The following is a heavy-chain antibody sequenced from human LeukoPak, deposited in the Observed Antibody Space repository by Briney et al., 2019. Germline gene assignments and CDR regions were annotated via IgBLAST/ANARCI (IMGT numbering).Heavy chain of an antibody. CDR2: ISDSGRST. D-gene: IGHD5-18*01. CDR1: GFRFNNYA. V-gene: IGHV3-23*01. CDR3: VRHDSYIPY. Sequence: GGSLRLSCAASGFRFNNYAMSWVSQAPGEGLEWVSGISDSGRSTYYAASVKGRFTISRDNSKNTVHLQMNNLRVDDTAVYFCVRHDSYIPYWGQGTLVTVSS. J-gene: IGHJ4*02.